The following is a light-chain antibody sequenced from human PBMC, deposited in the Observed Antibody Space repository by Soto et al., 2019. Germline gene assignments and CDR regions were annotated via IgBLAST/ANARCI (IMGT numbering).Light chain of an antibody. J-gene: IGLJ1*01. CDR2: EVS. V-gene: IGLV2-18*02. CDR1: SSDVGSYDR. CDR3: SSYTSSSPLYV. Sequence: QSALTQPPSVSGSPGQSVTISCTGTSSDVGSYDRVSWYQQPPGTAPKLMIYEVSNRPSGVPDRFSGSKSGNTASLTISGLQAEDEADYYCSSYTSSSPLYVFGTGTKVTVL.